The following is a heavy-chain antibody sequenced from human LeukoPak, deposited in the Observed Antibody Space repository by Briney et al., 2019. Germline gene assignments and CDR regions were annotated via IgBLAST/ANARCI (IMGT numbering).Heavy chain of an antibody. V-gene: IGHV3-21*01. CDR3: ARGRRTTGPFDY. CDR2: ISGSSSYI. CDR1: GFTFSSYS. Sequence: GGSLRLSCAASGFTFSSYSMNWVRQAPGKGLEWVSSISGSSSYIYYADSVKGRFTISRDNAKNSLYLQMNSLRAEDTAVYYCARGRRTTGPFDYWGQGTLVTVSS. J-gene: IGHJ4*02. D-gene: IGHD1-1*01.